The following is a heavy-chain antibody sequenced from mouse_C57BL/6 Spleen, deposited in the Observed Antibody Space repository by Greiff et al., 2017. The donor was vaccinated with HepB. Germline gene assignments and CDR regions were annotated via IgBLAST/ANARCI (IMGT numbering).Heavy chain of an antibody. Sequence: QVHVKQSGAELVKPGASVKMSCKASGYTFTTYPIEWMKQNHGKSLEWIGNFHPYNDDTKYNEKFKGKATLTVEKSSSTVYLELSRLTSDDSAVYYCARALLYQGGFAYWGQGTLVTVSA. V-gene: IGHV1-47*01. D-gene: IGHD2-12*01. J-gene: IGHJ3*01. CDR2: FHPYNDDT. CDR3: ARALLYQGGFAY. CDR1: GYTFTTYP.